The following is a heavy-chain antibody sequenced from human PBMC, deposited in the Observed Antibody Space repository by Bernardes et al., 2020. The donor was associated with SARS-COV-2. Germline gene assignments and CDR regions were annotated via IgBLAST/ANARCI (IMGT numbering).Heavy chain of an antibody. V-gene: IGHV4-59*01. CDR1: GDSISSYY. CDR3: ARDSGYCSGDRCYWGDALDL. D-gene: IGHD2-15*01. J-gene: IGHJ3*01. CDR2: IYNSGIT. Sequence: SETLSLTCTVSGDSISSYYWSWIRQPPGKGLEWIGYIYNSGITNYNPSLKSRVTISADMSKNQFSLKLSSVTAEDTAVYYCARDSGYCSGDRCYWGDALDLWGQGTMVNVSS.